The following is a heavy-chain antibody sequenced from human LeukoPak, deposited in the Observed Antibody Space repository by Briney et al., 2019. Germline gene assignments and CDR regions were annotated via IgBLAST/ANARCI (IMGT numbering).Heavy chain of an antibody. CDR3: ARRPAFGVVNGAFDI. CDR2: IFPGDSET. CDR1: GSNFVDYW. V-gene: IGHV5-51*01. Sequence: GESLKISCKDSGSNFVDYWIGWVRQVPGRGLEWMAVIFPGDSETTYSPSFQGQVSISADKSISTAYLQWSSLKASDTAMYYCARRPAFGVVNGAFDIWGQGTVVTVSS. J-gene: IGHJ3*02. D-gene: IGHD3-3*01.